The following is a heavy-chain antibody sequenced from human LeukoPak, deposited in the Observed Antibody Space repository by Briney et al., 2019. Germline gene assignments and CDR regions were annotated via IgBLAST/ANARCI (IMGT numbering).Heavy chain of an antibody. Sequence: SETLSLTCTVSGGSISSYYWSWIRQPPGRGLEWIGYIYYSGSTNYNPSLKSRVTISVDTSKNQFSLKLSSVTAADTAVYYCARDIGGSSDYWGQGTLVTVSS. CDR1: GGSISSYY. D-gene: IGHD3-10*01. CDR2: IYYSGST. CDR3: ARDIGGSSDY. J-gene: IGHJ4*02. V-gene: IGHV4-59*01.